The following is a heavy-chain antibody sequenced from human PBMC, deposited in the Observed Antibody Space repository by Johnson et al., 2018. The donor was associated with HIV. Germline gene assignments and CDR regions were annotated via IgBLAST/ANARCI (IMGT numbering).Heavy chain of an antibody. V-gene: IGHV3-20*04. Sequence: EVQLVESGGGVVRPGGSLRLSCAASGFIFDDYGMSWVRQAPGKGLEWVSGVHWNGGRTGYADSVKGRFTISRDNSKNTLYLQMNSLRAGDTAVYYCARASGYYLSDAFDIWGQGTMVTVSS. D-gene: IGHD3-22*01. CDR2: VHWNGGRT. CDR3: ARASGYYLSDAFDI. J-gene: IGHJ3*02. CDR1: GFIFDDYG.